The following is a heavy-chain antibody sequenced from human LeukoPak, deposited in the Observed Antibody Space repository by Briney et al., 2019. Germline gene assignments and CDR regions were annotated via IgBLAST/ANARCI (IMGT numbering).Heavy chain of an antibody. CDR2: ISYDGSNK. V-gene: IGHV3-30-3*01. J-gene: IGHJ4*02. CDR1: GFTFSSYA. Sequence: GGSLRLSCAASGFTFSSYAMHWVRQAPGKGLEWVAVISYDGSNKYYADSVKGRFTTSRDNSKNTLYLQMNSLRAEDTAVYFCARGGSDTAMAHDYWGQGTLVTVSS. D-gene: IGHD5-18*01. CDR3: ARGGSDTAMAHDY.